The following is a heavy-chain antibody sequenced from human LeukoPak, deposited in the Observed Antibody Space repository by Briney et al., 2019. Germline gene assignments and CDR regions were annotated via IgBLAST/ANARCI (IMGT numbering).Heavy chain of an antibody. CDR2: IWYDGSNK. V-gene: IGHV3-33*01. J-gene: IGHJ4*02. D-gene: IGHD2-21*02. CDR1: GFTFSSYG. CDR3: ARERSTALDY. Sequence: PGGSLRLSCAASGFTFSSYGMHWVRQAPGKGLEGVAVIWYDGSNKYYADSVKGRFTISRDNSKNTLYLQMNSLRAEDTAVYYCARERSTALDYWGQGTLVTVSS.